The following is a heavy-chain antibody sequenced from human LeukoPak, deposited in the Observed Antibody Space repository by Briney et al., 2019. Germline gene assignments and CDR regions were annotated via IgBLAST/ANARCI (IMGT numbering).Heavy chain of an antibody. CDR1: GFTFSSYW. D-gene: IGHD5-18*01. CDR3: ARVLVQLWYDY. Sequence: GGSLRLSCAASGFTFSSYWMHWVRQAPGKGLEWVSVIYSGGSTYYADSVKGRFTISRDNSKNTLYLQMNSLRAEDTAVYYCARVLVQLWYDYWGQGTLVTVSS. V-gene: IGHV3-53*01. J-gene: IGHJ4*02. CDR2: IYSGGST.